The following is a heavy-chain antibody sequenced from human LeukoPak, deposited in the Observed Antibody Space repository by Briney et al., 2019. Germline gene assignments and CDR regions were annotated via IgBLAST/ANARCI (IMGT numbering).Heavy chain of an antibody. J-gene: IGHJ4*02. Sequence: PSETLSLTCTVSGGSISNYYWSWIRQPPGKGLEWIGYFYYSGSTNYSPSLKSRVTISVDTSKNQFSLKLSSVTAADTAVYYCARAYYDFWSGSIDYWGQGTLVTVSS. V-gene: IGHV4-59*01. D-gene: IGHD3-3*01. CDR3: ARAYYDFWSGSIDY. CDR1: GGSISNYY. CDR2: FYYSGST.